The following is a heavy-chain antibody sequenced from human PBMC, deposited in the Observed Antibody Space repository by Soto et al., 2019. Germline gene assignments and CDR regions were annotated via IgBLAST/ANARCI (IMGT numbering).Heavy chain of an antibody. CDR3: ARERAYNWNYDYYYGMDV. Sequence: QVQLVQSGAEVKKPGASVKVSCKASGYTFTSYGISWVRQAPGQGLEWMGWVSAYNGNTNYAQKLQVRVTMTTDTSTSTAYVELRSLRSDDTAVYYGARERAYNWNYDYYYGMDVWGQGTTVTVSS. CDR2: VSAYNGNT. D-gene: IGHD1-20*01. CDR1: GYTFTSYG. J-gene: IGHJ6*02. V-gene: IGHV1-18*01.